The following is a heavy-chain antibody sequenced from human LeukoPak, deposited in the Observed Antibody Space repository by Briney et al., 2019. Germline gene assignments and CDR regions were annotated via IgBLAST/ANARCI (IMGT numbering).Heavy chain of an antibody. Sequence: ASVKVSCKACGYTFISYYMHWVRQGPGQGLEWMGIIKPSGGSASYAQKFQGRVTMTRDTSTSTVYMELSSLRSEDTAVYYCAREGGSGSYSYHFDFWGQGAPLTVCS. V-gene: IGHV1-46*01. D-gene: IGHD1-26*01. J-gene: IGHJ4*02. CDR3: AREGGSGSYSYHFDF. CDR2: IKPSGGSA. CDR1: GYTFISYY.